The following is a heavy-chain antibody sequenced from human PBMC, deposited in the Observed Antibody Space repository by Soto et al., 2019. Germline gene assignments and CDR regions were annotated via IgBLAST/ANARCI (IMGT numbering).Heavy chain of an antibody. D-gene: IGHD4-17*01. CDR3: ARRYGARFDY. Sequence: SETLSLTCTVSGGSISSYYWSWIRQPPGKGLEWIGYIYYSGSTNYNPSLKSRVTISVDTSKNQFSLKLSSVTAADTAVYYCARRYGARFDYWGQGTLVTVSS. V-gene: IGHV4-59*08. CDR2: IYYSGST. CDR1: GGSISSYY. J-gene: IGHJ4*02.